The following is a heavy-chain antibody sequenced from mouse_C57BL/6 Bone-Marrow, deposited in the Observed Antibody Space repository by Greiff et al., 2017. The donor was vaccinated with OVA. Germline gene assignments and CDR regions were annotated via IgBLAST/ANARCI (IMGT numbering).Heavy chain of an antibody. CDR1: GYSITSGYY. D-gene: IGHD1-1*01. V-gene: IGHV3-6*01. CDR2: ISYDGSN. CDR3: AGPHYYGSTWFAY. Sequence: EVHLVESGPGLVKPSQSLSLTCSVTGYSITSGYYWNWIRQFPGNKLEWMGYISYDGSNNYNPSLKNRISITRDTSKNQFFLKLNSVTTEDTATYYCAGPHYYGSTWFAYWGQGTLVTVSA. J-gene: IGHJ3*01.